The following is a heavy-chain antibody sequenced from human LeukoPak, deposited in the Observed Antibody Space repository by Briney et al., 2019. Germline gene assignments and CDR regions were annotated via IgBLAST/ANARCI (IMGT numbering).Heavy chain of an antibody. CDR3: ARSSSGWSDY. CDR2: MNPNSGNT. Sequence: GASVTVSCTASGYTFTSYDINWVRQAPGQGLEWMGWMNPNSGNTAYAQKFQGRVTMTRNTSISTAYMELSSLRSEDTAVYYCARSSSGWSDYWGQGTLVTVSS. J-gene: IGHJ4*02. CDR1: GYTFTSYD. V-gene: IGHV1-8*01. D-gene: IGHD6-19*01.